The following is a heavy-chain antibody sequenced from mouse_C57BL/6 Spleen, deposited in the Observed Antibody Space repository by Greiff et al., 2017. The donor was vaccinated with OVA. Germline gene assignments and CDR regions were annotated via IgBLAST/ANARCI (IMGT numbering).Heavy chain of an antibody. CDR1: GYAFSSYW. CDR3: ARTGSSYVWYFDV. D-gene: IGHD1-1*01. J-gene: IGHJ1*03. V-gene: IGHV1-80*01. Sequence: VKLQQSGAELVKPGASVKISCKASGYAFSSYWMNWVKQRPGKGLEWIGQIYPGDGDTNYNGKFKGKATLTADKSSSTAYMQLSSLTSEDSAVYFCARTGSSYVWYFDVWGTGTTVTVSS. CDR2: IYPGDGDT.